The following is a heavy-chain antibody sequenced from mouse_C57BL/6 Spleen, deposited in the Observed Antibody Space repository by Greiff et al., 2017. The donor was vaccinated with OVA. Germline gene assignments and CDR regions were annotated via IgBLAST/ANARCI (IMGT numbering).Heavy chain of an antibody. CDR2: INPNNGGT. CDR1: GYTFTDYN. D-gene: IGHD2-3*01. J-gene: IGHJ2*01. CDR3: ARGEWLLRFDD. Sequence: VQLQQSGPELVKPGASVKMSCKASGYTFTDYNMHWVKQSPGKSLEWIGYINPNNGGTSYNQQFKGKATLTVNKSSSTAYMELRSLTSEDSAVYYCARGEWLLRFDDWGKGTTLTVSS. V-gene: IGHV1-22*01.